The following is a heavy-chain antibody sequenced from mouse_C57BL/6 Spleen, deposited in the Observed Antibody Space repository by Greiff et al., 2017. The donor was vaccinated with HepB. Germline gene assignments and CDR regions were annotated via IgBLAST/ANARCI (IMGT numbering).Heavy chain of an antibody. V-gene: IGHV5-16*01. Sequence: EVKLVESEGGLVQPGSSMKLSCTASGFTFSDYYMAWVRQVPEKGLEWVANINYDGSSTYYLDSLKSRFIISRDNAKNILYLQMSSLKSEDTATYYCARDTAGSSYDWYFDVWGTGTTVTVSS. D-gene: IGHD1-1*01. CDR2: INYDGSST. CDR1: GFTFSDYY. CDR3: ARDTAGSSYDWYFDV. J-gene: IGHJ1*03.